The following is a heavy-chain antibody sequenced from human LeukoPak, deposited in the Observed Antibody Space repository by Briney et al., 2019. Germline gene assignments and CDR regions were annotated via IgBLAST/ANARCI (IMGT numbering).Heavy chain of an antibody. J-gene: IGHJ4*02. Sequence: SETPSLTCAVYGGSFSGYYWSWIRQPPGKGLEWIGEINHSGSTNYNPSLKSRVTISVDTSKNQFSLKLSSVTAADTAVYYCARGVFYYDSSGYYRSLFDYWGQGTLVTVSS. D-gene: IGHD3-22*01. CDR2: INHSGST. V-gene: IGHV4-34*01. CDR1: GGSFSGYY. CDR3: ARGVFYYDSSGYYRSLFDY.